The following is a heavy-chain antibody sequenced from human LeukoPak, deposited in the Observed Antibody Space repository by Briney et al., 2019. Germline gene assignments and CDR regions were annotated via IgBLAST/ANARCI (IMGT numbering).Heavy chain of an antibody. CDR2: ISSSSTYI. D-gene: IGHD3-22*01. V-gene: IGHV3-21*01. Sequence: GGSLRLSCAASGFTVSSNYMSWVRQAPGKGLEWVSSISSSSTYIYYADSVKGRFTISRDNAKNSLYLQMNSLRAEDTAVYCCAVLDSSGFPDYWGQGTLVTVSS. J-gene: IGHJ4*02. CDR3: AVLDSSGFPDY. CDR1: GFTVSSNY.